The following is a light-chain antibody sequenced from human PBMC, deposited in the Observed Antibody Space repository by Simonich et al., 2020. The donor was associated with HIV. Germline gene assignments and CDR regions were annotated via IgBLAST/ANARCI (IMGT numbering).Light chain of an antibody. V-gene: IGKV3-20*01. Sequence: EIVLTQSPATLSLSPGERATLSCRASQSVSSYSAWYQQKPGQAPRLLFYDASNMATGIPARFSGSGSGTDFTLTISRLEPEDFAVYYCQQYGSSPGFTFGPGTKVDIK. J-gene: IGKJ3*01. CDR3: QQYGSSPGFT. CDR1: QSVSSY. CDR2: DAS.